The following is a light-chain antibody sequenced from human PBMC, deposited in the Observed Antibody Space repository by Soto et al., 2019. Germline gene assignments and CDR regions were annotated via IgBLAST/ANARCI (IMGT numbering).Light chain of an antibody. J-gene: IGLJ1*01. V-gene: IGLV2-23*01. CDR1: SSDVGSYNL. Sequence: QSALTQPASVSGSPGQSITISCTGTSSDVGSYNLVSWYQQHPGKAPKLMIYEGSKRPSGVSNRFSGSKSGNTASLTISGLQAEDEADYYCCSYAGNSTFVFGIGTKLTVL. CDR2: EGS. CDR3: CSYAGNSTFV.